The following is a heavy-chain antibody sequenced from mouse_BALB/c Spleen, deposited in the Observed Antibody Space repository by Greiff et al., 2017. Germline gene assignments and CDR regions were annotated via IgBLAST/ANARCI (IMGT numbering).Heavy chain of an antibody. V-gene: IGHV5-6-5*01. CDR1: GFTFSSYA. CDR2: ISSGGST. J-gene: IGHJ2*01. Sequence: EVKLMESGGGLVKPGGSLKLSCAASGFTFSSYAMSWVRQTPEKRLEWVASISSGGSTYYPDSVKGRFTISRDNARNILYLQMSSLRSEDTAMYYCARGDFDYWGQGTTLTVSS. CDR3: ARGDFDY.